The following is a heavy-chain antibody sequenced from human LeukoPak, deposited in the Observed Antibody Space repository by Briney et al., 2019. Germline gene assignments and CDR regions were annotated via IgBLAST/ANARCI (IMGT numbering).Heavy chain of an antibody. CDR3: ASPPTVDSSSPYYFEY. J-gene: IGHJ4*02. D-gene: IGHD6-6*01. CDR1: GFTFSSYA. Sequence: GGSLRLSCAASGFTFSSYAMSWVRQAPGKGLEWVSAICGSGGSAYYADSVRGRFTISRENAKNSLFLQMNSLRAEDTAVYYCASPPTVDSSSPYYFEYWGQGTLVTASS. V-gene: IGHV3-23*01. CDR2: ICGSGGSA.